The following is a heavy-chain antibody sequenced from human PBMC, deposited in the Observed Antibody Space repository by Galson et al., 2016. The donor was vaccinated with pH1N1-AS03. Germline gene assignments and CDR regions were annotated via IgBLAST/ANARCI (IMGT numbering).Heavy chain of an antibody. V-gene: IGHV1-2*06. Sequence: SVKVSCKASGYSFSDYYIHWVRQAPGLGLDWMGRFNPSTGSTKYAQQFLGRFTMTRDTSIRTAYMELSRLTSDDTAVYYCSRQPSFYDTSGLPDAFDIWCQGTMVTVSS. CDR1: GYSFSDYY. CDR2: FNPSTGST. D-gene: IGHD3-22*01. CDR3: SRQPSFYDTSGLPDAFDI. J-gene: IGHJ3*02.